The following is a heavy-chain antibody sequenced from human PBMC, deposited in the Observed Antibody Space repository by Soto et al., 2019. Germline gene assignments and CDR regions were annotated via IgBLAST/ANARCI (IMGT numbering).Heavy chain of an antibody. Sequence: ASVKVSCKASGYTFTSYYMHWVRQAPGQGLEWMGIINPSGGSTSYAQKFHGRVTMTTDTSTSTVYMELSSLRSEDTAVYYCARGRGDCSGGSRYAGRRERVYYLGMDVWGQGTTVTVSS. D-gene: IGHD2-15*01. CDR2: INPSGGST. CDR1: GYTFTSYY. CDR3: ARGRGDCSGGSRYAGRRERVYYLGMDV. J-gene: IGHJ6*02. V-gene: IGHV1-46*01.